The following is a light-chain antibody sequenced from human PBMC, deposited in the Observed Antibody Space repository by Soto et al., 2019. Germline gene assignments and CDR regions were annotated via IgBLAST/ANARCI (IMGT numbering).Light chain of an antibody. CDR1: QSISSW. CDR2: DAS. Sequence: IQMTQSPSSLSASVGDRVTITCRASQSISSWLAWYQEKPGRAPKLLIYDASTLESGVPSRFSGSGSGTEFTLTISSLYPDDFATYYCQQYSSHDLLTFGGGTKVDIK. CDR3: QQYSSHDLLT. V-gene: IGKV1-5*01. J-gene: IGKJ4*01.